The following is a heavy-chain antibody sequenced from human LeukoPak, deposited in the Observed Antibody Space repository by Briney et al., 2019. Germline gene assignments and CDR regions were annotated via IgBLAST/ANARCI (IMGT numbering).Heavy chain of an antibody. CDR3: AKDMWRFGELDYDY. CDR1: GFTFDDYA. J-gene: IGHJ4*02. V-gene: IGHV3-43*02. D-gene: IGHD3-10*01. CDR2: ISGDGVST. Sequence: GGSLRLSCAASGFTFDDYAMHWVRQAPGKGLEWVSLISGDGVSTYYADSVKGRFTISRDNSKNSLYLQMNSLRTEDTALYYCAKDMWRFGELDYDYWGQGTLVTVSS.